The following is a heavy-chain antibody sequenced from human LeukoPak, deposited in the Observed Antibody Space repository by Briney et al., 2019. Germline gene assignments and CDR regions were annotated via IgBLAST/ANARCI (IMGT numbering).Heavy chain of an antibody. D-gene: IGHD5-18*01. Sequence: PSETLSLTCTVSGVSISSYYWSWLRQPAGKGLEWVGRIYSSGSTNYNPSLKSRVTMSVDTSKNQFSLKLSSVTAADTAVYYCARLSGYSYGHFDYWGQGTLVTVSS. CDR3: ARLSGYSYGHFDY. J-gene: IGHJ4*02. CDR2: IYSSGST. V-gene: IGHV4-4*07. CDR1: GVSISSYY.